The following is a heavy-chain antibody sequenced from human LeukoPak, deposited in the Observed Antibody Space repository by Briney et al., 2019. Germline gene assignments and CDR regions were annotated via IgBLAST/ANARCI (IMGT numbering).Heavy chain of an antibody. V-gene: IGHV1-8*01. J-gene: IGHJ6*02. D-gene: IGHD2-8*01. CDR3: ARSRAVYAIVKSYYYYYGMDV. Sequence: ASVTVSFKASGYTFTSYDINWVRQATGQGLEWMGWMNPNSGNTGYAQKFQGRVTMTRNTSISTAYMELSSLRSEDTAVYYCARSRAVYAIVKSYYYYYGMDVWGQGTTVTVSS. CDR1: GYTFTSYD. CDR2: MNPNSGNT.